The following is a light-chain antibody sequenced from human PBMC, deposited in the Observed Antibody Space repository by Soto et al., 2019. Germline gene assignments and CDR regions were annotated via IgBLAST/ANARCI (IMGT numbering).Light chain of an antibody. CDR3: QQYATSPRT. Sequence: EIVLTQSPATLSVSPGERATLSCKASQSVTSNHLVWYQQMPGQAPRLLIGGASRRATGVPDRFTGSGSGTDFYLTIDRLEPEDAAMYYCQQYATSPRTFGGGTK. V-gene: IGKV3-20*01. J-gene: IGKJ4*01. CDR2: GAS. CDR1: QSVTSNH.